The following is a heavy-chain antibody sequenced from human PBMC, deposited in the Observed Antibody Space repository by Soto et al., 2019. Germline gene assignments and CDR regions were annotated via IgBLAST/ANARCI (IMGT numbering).Heavy chain of an antibody. CDR3: ARWDCSTANCYRLGS. CDR1: GGSISHYY. V-gene: IGHV4-59*01. D-gene: IGHD2-2*02. Sequence: PSETLSLTCTVSGGSISHYYWSWIRQPPGKGLEYIGHIYYSGSTTYNPSLKSRVSILVDTSKNQFSLTLSSVTAADTAVYYCARWDCSTANCYRLGSWGQGTLVTVSS. CDR2: IYYSGST. J-gene: IGHJ5*02.